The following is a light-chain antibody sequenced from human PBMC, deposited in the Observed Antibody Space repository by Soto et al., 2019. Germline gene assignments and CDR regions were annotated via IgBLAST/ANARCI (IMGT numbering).Light chain of an antibody. CDR2: WAS. CDR1: QSVLYSSNNKNY. J-gene: IGKJ1*01. Sequence: DIVMTQSPDSLAVSLGERATINCKSSQSVLYSSNNKNYLAWYQQKPGQPPKLLIYWASTREFGVPDRFSGSGSGTDITLTISSLQAEDVAVYYYQQYSSTPMTFGQGTKVEVK. V-gene: IGKV4-1*01. CDR3: QQYSSTPMT.